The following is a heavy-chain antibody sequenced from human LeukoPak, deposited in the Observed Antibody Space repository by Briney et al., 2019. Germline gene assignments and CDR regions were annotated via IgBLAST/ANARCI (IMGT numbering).Heavy chain of an antibody. J-gene: IGHJ1*01. V-gene: IGHV4-34*01. CDR1: GGSFSGYY. D-gene: IGHD2-2*01. CDR2: INHSGST. Sequence: SETLSLTCAVYGGSFSGYYWSWLRQPPGKGLEWIGEINHSGSTNYNPSLKSRVTISVDTSKNQFSLKLSSVTAADTAVYYCASGEYCSSTSCYSPEGFQHWGQGTLVTVSS. CDR3: ASGEYCSSTSCYSPEGFQH.